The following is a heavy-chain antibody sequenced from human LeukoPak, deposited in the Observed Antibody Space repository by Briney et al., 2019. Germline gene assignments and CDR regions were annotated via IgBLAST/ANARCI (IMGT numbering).Heavy chain of an antibody. Sequence: PGGSLRLSCAASGFTVSSNYMSWVRQAPGKGLEWVSVIYSGGSTYYADSVKGRFTISRDNSKNTLYLQMNSLRAEDTAVYYCARVGVGSSSWSIYYYYGMDVWGQGTTVTVSS. CDR3: ARVGVGSSSWSIYYYYGMDV. J-gene: IGHJ6*02. V-gene: IGHV3-66*01. CDR2: IYSGGST. CDR1: GFTVSSNY. D-gene: IGHD6-13*01.